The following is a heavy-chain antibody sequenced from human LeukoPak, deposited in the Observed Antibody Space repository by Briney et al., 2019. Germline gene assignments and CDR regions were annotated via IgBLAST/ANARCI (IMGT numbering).Heavy chain of an antibody. V-gene: IGHV3-48*03. D-gene: IGHD5-24*01. Sequence: PGGSLRLSCAASGFTFSTYEMNWVRQAPGKGLEWVSHISSSGSTTYYADSVKGRFTISRDNAKNSLYLQMNSPRAEDTAVYYCASPQYYFDYWGQGTLVTVSS. CDR3: ASPQYYFDY. CDR2: ISSSGSTT. CDR1: GFTFSTYE. J-gene: IGHJ4*02.